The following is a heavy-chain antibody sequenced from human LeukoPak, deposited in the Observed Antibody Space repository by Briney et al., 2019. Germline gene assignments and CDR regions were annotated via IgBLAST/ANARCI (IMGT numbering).Heavy chain of an antibody. D-gene: IGHD3-9*01. Sequence: GGSLRLSCAASGFTFSSYGMHWVRQAPGKGLEWVAVISYDGGNKYYADSVKGRFTISRDNSKNTLYLQMNSLRAEDTAVYYCAKVSLPLRYFDWLLGGYFDYWGQGTLVTVSS. CDR1: GFTFSSYG. CDR2: ISYDGGNK. CDR3: AKVSLPLRYFDWLLGGYFDY. J-gene: IGHJ4*02. V-gene: IGHV3-30*12.